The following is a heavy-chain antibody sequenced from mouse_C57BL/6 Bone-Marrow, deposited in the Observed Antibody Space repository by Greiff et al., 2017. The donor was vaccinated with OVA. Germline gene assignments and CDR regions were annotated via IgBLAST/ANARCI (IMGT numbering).Heavy chain of an antibody. V-gene: IGHV1-64*01. Sequence: QVQLQQPGAELVKPGASVKLSCKASGYTFTSYWMHWVKQRPGQGLEWIGMIHPNSGSTNYNEKFKSKATLTVDKSSSTAYMQLSSLTSEDSAVYYCARDYCSSYGGYFDVWGTGTTVTVSS. J-gene: IGHJ1*03. D-gene: IGHD1-1*01. CDR1: GYTFTSYW. CDR2: IHPNSGST. CDR3: ARDYCSSYGGYFDV.